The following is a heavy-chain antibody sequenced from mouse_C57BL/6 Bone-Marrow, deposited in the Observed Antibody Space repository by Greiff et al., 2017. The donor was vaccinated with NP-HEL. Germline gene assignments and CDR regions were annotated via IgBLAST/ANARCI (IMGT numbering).Heavy chain of an antibody. Sequence: EVQLVESGGGLVKPGGSLKLSCAASGFTFSDYGMHWVRQAPEQGLEWVAYISRGSSTIYYADTVKGRFTISRDNAKNTLCLQMTSLRSEDTAMYYCARTGYYGSYYFDYWGKGTTLTVAS. CDR1: GFTFSDYG. CDR3: ARTGYYGSYYFDY. CDR2: ISRGSSTI. J-gene: IGHJ2*01. D-gene: IGHD1-1*01. V-gene: IGHV5-17*01.